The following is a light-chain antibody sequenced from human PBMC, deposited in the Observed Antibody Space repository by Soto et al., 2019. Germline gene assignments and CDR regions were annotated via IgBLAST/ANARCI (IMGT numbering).Light chain of an antibody. V-gene: IGLV1-44*01. Sequence: QSVLTQPPSASGTPGQRVTISCSGSSSNIGSNTVNWYQQLPGTAPKLLIYSNNQRPSGVPDRFSGSKSGTSASLAISGLQSEDEADYYGQSYDSSLSGSVVFGGGTKVTVL. CDR3: QSYDSSLSGSVV. CDR1: SSNIGSNT. J-gene: IGLJ2*01. CDR2: SNN.